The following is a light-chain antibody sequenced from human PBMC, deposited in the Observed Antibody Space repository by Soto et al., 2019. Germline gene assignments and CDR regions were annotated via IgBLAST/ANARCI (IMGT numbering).Light chain of an antibody. V-gene: IGKV3-20*01. CDR2: GAS. CDR3: QQYGSSQWT. CDR1: QSVSSNY. Sequence: EIVLTQSPGPLSLSPGERATLSCRASQSVSSNYLAWYQQKPGQAPRPLIYGASSRATGIPDRFSGSGAGTDFTLTISRPESEDFAVYYCQQYGSSQWTFGQQTKVDIK. J-gene: IGKJ1*01.